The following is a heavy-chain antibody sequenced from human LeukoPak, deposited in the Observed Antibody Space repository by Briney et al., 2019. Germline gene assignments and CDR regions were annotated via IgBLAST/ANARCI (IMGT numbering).Heavy chain of an antibody. CDR2: IFYDGSS. CDR1: GGSIRNSNFY. J-gene: IGHJ4*02. D-gene: IGHD3-10*01. CDR3: ARYYGSGRAADY. V-gene: IGHV4-39*01. Sequence: PSETLSLTCTLSGGSIRNSNFYGGWVRQSAGRGLEWLVSIFYDGSSNYNPSLKSRATMSVDTSKNKFSRRVKTVTAADTAVYFCARYYGSGRAADYWGQGTLVTVSS.